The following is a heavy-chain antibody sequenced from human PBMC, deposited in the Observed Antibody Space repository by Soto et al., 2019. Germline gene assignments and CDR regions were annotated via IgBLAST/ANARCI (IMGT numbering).Heavy chain of an antibody. D-gene: IGHD5-12*01. J-gene: IGHJ2*01. CDR1: CGSISNCY. CDR3: EREVASPGAWYFDL. CDR2: IYYRGST. Sequence: SETLSLTCNVSCGSISNCYWNWLRRPPGKGLEGIGYIYYRGSTRYNPSLKSRGTISPDNSRNQFSLKLTSVTAAKTAHYYCEREVASPGAWYFDLGARGTEVTAAS. V-gene: IGHV4-59*01.